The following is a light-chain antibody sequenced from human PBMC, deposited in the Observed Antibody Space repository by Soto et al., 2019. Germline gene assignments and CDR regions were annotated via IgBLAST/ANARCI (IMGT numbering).Light chain of an antibody. CDR3: QQYETFPLT. J-gene: IGKJ4*01. V-gene: IGKV1-5*03. CDR1: QSISGW. CDR2: KAA. Sequence: DIQMTQSPATLSASVGDRVTIGCRASQSISGWLAWYQQKPGKAPKLLIYKAAILKSGVPSRFSGSGSATEFTLTISSLQPEDFASYYCQQYETFPLTFGGGTKV.